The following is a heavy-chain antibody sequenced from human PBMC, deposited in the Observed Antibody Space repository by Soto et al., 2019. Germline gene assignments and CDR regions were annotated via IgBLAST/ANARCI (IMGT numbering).Heavy chain of an antibody. CDR2: IFYSGRSGST. J-gene: IGHJ5*02. CDR3: AKTALSWLDP. V-gene: IGHV4-59*01. Sequence: KASETLSLTCSVSGGSINSYYWSWIRQPPGKGLEWIGYIFYSGRSGSTNYNPSLKSRVTISVDTSKNQFSLKVSSVTAADTAVYYCAKTALSWLDPWGQGTLVTVSS. D-gene: IGHD2-21*02. CDR1: GGSINSYY.